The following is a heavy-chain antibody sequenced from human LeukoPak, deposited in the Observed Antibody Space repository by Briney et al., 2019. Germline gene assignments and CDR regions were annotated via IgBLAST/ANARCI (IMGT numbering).Heavy chain of an antibody. V-gene: IGHV4-59*01. CDR1: GGSISSYY. Sequence: SETLSLTCTVSGGSISSYYWSWIRQPPGKGLEWIGYIYYSGSTNYNPSLKSRVTISVDTSKNQFSLKLSSVTAADTAVYYCARGSDSSGYYLGAFDIWGQGTMVTVSS. D-gene: IGHD3-22*01. CDR2: IYYSGST. CDR3: ARGSDSSGYYLGAFDI. J-gene: IGHJ3*02.